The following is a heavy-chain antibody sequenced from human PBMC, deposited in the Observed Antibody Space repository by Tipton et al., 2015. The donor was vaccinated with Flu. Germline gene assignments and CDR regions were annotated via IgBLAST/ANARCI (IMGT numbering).Heavy chain of an antibody. CDR2: IYYSGST. Sequence: LRLSCTVSGGSISSYYWSWIRQPPGKGLEWIGYIYYSGSTNYNPPLKSRVTISVDTSKNQFSLKLSSVTAADTAVYYCARAPGSSDFDYWGQGTLVTVSS. CDR3: ARAPGSSDFDY. D-gene: IGHD6-6*01. V-gene: IGHV4-59*08. CDR1: GGSISSYY. J-gene: IGHJ4*02.